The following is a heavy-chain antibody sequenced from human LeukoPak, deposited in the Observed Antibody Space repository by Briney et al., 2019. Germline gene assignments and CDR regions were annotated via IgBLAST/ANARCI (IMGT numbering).Heavy chain of an antibody. J-gene: IGHJ6*03. Sequence: SETLSLTCTVSGGSISSSSYYWGWIRQPPGKGLEWIGSIYYSGSTYYNPSLKSRVTISVDTSKNQFSLKLSSVTAADTAVYYCARHEGYYGSGMAYYMDVWGKGTTVTVSS. CDR1: GGSISSSSYY. V-gene: IGHV4-39*01. CDR3: ARHEGYYGSGMAYYMDV. CDR2: IYYSGST. D-gene: IGHD3-10*01.